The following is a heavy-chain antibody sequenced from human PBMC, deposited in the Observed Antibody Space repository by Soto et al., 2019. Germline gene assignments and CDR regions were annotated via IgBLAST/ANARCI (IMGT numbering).Heavy chain of an antibody. Sequence: EVQLVESGGDLVQPGGSLRLSCADSRFTFSGYWMYWVRQAPGKGLEWVANIKEDGSEKNYVDSVRGRFTISRDNAKNSLYLQMNSLRAEDTAVYYCARGARIWGQWTMVTV. CDR2: IKEDGSEK. CDR3: ARGARI. CDR1: RFTFSGYW. V-gene: IGHV3-7*01. J-gene: IGHJ3*02.